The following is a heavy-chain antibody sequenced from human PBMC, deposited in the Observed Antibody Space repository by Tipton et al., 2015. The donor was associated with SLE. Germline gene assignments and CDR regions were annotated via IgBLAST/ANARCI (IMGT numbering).Heavy chain of an antibody. Sequence: TLSLTCAVSGGSFGGAYWTWIRQPPGKGLEWIGESISHSGSTNYNPSLGSRVAVSMDTSRNQFSLRLKSVTAADTAVYYCATGHFDFWGQGRLVTVSS. V-gene: IGHV4-34*01. D-gene: IGHD1-1*01. J-gene: IGHJ5*01. CDR3: ATGHFDF. CDR2: SISHSGST. CDR1: GGSFGGAY.